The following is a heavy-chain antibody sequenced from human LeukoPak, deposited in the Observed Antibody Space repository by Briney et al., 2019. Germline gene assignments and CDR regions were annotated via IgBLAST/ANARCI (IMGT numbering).Heavy chain of an antibody. V-gene: IGHV3-48*01. D-gene: IGHD1-7*01. J-gene: IGHJ4*02. Sequence: GGSLGLSCAASGFTFSNYGMQWVRQAPGKGLEWVSYISSSSRTIYYADSVKGRFTISRDNAKNSLYLQMNSLRAEDTAVYYCARSSRELGGYAPWELMPPFDYWGQGTLVTVSS. CDR2: ISSSSRTI. CDR3: ARSSRELGGYAPWELMPPFDY. CDR1: GFTFSNYG.